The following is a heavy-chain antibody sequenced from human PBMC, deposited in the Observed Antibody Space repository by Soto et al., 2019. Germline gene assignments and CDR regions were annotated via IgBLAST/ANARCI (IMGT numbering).Heavy chain of an antibody. J-gene: IGHJ1*01. Sequence: LRLSCAASGFTFDDYAMHWVRQVPGKGLEWVSGINWNSGSIGYADSVKGRFAISRDDAKNSLHLQMNSLRAEDTAFYYCVKDESINWYSGHFRHWGQGTLVTVSS. CDR2: INWNSGSI. CDR3: VKDESINWYSGHFRH. D-gene: IGHD6-13*01. V-gene: IGHV3-9*01. CDR1: GFTFDDYA.